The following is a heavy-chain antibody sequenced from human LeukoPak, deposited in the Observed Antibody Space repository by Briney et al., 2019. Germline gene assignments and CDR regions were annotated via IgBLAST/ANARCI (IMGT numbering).Heavy chain of an antibody. Sequence: PSETLSLTCAVYGGSFSGYYWSWIRQPPGKGLEWLGEINHSGSTNYNPSLKSRVTISVDTSKNQFSLKLSSVTAADTAVYYCARHLSLWFGEFMQMDVWGKGTTVTISS. V-gene: IGHV4-34*01. CDR2: INHSGST. CDR1: GGSFSGYY. J-gene: IGHJ6*04. CDR3: ARHLSLWFGEFMQMDV. D-gene: IGHD3-10*01.